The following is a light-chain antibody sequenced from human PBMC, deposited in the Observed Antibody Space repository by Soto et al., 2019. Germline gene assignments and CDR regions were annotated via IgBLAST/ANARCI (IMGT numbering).Light chain of an antibody. J-gene: IGKJ2*01. CDR3: QQYNTSPFT. CDR2: GAS. V-gene: IGKV3-20*01. CDR1: QSVSSY. Sequence: EIVLTQSPGTLSLSPGERATLSCRASQSVSSYLAWYQENPGQAPRLLIYGASSRATGIPDRFSGSGSGTDFTLTISSLEPEDFALYYCQQYNTSPFTFGQGTKLEIK.